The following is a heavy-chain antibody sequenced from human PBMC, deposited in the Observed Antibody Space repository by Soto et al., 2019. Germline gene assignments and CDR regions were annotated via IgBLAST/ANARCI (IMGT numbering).Heavy chain of an antibody. CDR2: INPNRGGT. D-gene: IGHD3-22*01. Sequence: QVQLVQSGAEVKKPGASVKVSCKASGYTFTGYYMHWVRQAPGHGLEWMGWINPNRGGTNYAQKFQGRVTMTRDTSISTAYMELSRLRSDETAVYYCASSGYSYEEDYWGQGTLVTVCS. CDR1: GYTFTGYY. J-gene: IGHJ4*02. V-gene: IGHV1-2*02. CDR3: ASSGYSYEEDY.